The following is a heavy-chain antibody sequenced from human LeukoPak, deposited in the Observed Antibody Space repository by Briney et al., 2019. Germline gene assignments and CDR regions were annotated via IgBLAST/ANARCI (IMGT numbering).Heavy chain of an antibody. J-gene: IGHJ4*02. V-gene: IGHV3-23*01. CDR1: GFTFSSYA. D-gene: IGHD6-13*01. CDR2: ISGSGGGT. Sequence: GGSLRLSCAASGFTFSSYAMSWVRQAPGKGLEWVSAISGSGGGTYYADSVKGRFTISRDNSKNTLYLQMNSLRNEDTAVYFCARDKARGSLLGPRTAAPGTFDYWGQGTLVTVSS. CDR3: ARDKARGSLLGPRTAAPGTFDY.